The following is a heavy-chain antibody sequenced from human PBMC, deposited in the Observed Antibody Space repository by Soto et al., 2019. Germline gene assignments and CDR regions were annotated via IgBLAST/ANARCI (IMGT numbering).Heavy chain of an antibody. J-gene: IGHJ4*02. CDR2: ISYDGDHK. CDR3: ARGDGDYYDGNGYLGRH. CDR1: GFSFSTYA. D-gene: IGHD3-22*01. Sequence: PGGSLRLSCAASGFSFSTYAMHWVRQTPGKGLEWVAVISYDGDHKYYTDSVKGRFTISRDNARNTLYLQMNSLRAEDTAVYFCARGDGDYYDGNGYLGRHWGQGTLVTVSS. V-gene: IGHV3-30-3*01.